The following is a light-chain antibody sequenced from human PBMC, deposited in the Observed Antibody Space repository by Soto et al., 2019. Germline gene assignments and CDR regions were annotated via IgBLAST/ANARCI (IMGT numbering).Light chain of an antibody. V-gene: IGLV2-14*01. CDR1: SSDVGGYNY. Sequence: QSALTQPASVSGSPGQSITISCTGTSSDVGGYNYVSWYQQHLGKAPKLMIYEVSNRPSGVSNRFSGSKSGDTASLTISGLHAEVEADYYCSSYTSSSPDYVFGTGTNLTVL. CDR2: EVS. CDR3: SSYTSSSPDYV. J-gene: IGLJ1*01.